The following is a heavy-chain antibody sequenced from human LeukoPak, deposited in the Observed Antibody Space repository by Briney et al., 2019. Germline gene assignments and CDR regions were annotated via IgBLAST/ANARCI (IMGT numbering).Heavy chain of an antibody. Sequence: SETLSLTCTVSGGSISSYYWSWIGQPPGKGLEWIGYISYSGSTNYNPSLKSRATMSVDTSKNHFFLKLTSVTAADTAVYYCARSYGSGSYFDYWGQGALVTVSS. CDR1: GGSISSYY. D-gene: IGHD3-10*01. V-gene: IGHV4-59*01. CDR2: ISYSGST. J-gene: IGHJ4*02. CDR3: ARSYGSGSYFDY.